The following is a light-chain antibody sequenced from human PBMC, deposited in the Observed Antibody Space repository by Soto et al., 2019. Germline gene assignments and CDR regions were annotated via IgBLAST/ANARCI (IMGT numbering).Light chain of an antibody. V-gene: IGLV1-40*01. CDR1: SSNIGAGYD. CDR3: QSYDSSLSAL. CDR2: GNS. Sequence: QSVLTQPPSVSGAPGQRVTISCTGRSSNIGAGYDVHWYQQLPGTAPKLLIYGNSNRPSGVPDRFSGSKSGTSASLAITGLQAEDEADYYCQSYDSSLSALFGGGTKLTVL. J-gene: IGLJ3*02.